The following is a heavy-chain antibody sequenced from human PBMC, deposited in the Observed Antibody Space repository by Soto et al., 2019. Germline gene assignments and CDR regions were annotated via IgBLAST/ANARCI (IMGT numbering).Heavy chain of an antibody. J-gene: IGHJ4*01. CDR1: NSPISNFY. Sequence: SETLSLTCNASNSPISNFYWSWFRQPPGQGLEWVGYIYYTGTTTYNPSLRSRVDISIDASKSQFSLDLRSVTAADTAVYYCARLGGYYQAFDSWGHGALVTVSS. V-gene: IGHV4-59*08. D-gene: IGHD3-22*01. CDR3: ARLGGYYQAFDS. CDR2: IYYTGTT.